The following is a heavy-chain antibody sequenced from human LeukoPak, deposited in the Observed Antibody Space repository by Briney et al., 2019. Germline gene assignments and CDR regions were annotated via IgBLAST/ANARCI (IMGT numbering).Heavy chain of an antibody. CDR1: GGSISSGGYS. D-gene: IGHD1-7*01. Sequence: SETLSLTCAVSGGSISSGGYSWSWIRQPPGKGLEWIGYIYHSGSTYYNPSLKSRVTISVDRSKNQFSLKLSSVTAADTAVYYCARARWNYFYYYYGMDVWGQGTTVTVSS. V-gene: IGHV4-30-2*01. CDR2: IYHSGST. CDR3: ARARWNYFYYYYGMDV. J-gene: IGHJ6*02.